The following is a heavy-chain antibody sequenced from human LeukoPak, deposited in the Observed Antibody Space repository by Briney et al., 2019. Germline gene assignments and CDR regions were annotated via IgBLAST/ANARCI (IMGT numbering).Heavy chain of an antibody. V-gene: IGHV4-30-4*08. CDR1: GGSISSGDYY. J-gene: IGHJ4*02. D-gene: IGHD6-19*01. CDR2: IYYSGTT. CDR3: ARQKRNSSGWYGDY. Sequence: NPSETLSLTCTVSGGSISSGDYYWSWIRQPPGKGLEWIGYIYYSGTTYYNPSLKSRITISIDTSKSQFSLKLSSVTAADTAVHYCARQKRNSSGWYGDYWGQGTLVTVSS.